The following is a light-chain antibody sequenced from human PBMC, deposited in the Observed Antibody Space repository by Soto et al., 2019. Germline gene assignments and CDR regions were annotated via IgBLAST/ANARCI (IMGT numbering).Light chain of an antibody. CDR1: QDITRS. J-gene: IGKJ5*01. CDR3: QQFHTYPFP. CDR2: DAS. V-gene: IGKV1-13*02. Sequence: AIQLTQSPPSLSASVGDRITITCRASQDITRSLAWYQQQPGRPPKLLIYDASILQTGVPSKFRGSGSGTDFTLTISGLQPEDFATYSCQQFHTYPFPFCQGTRLEIK.